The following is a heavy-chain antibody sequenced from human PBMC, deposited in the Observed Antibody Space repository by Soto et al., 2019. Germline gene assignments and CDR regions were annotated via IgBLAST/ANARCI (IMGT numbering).Heavy chain of an antibody. J-gene: IGHJ6*02. CDR1: GFTFSSYA. Sequence: WGSLRLSCAASGFTFSSYAMHWVRQAPGKGLEWVAVISYDGSNKYYADSVKGRFTISRDNSKNTLYLQMNSLRAEDTAVYYCASFPLVARGGLGGMDVWGQGTTVTVSS. CDR2: ISYDGSNK. D-gene: IGHD2-15*01. V-gene: IGHV3-30-3*01. CDR3: ASFPLVARGGLGGMDV.